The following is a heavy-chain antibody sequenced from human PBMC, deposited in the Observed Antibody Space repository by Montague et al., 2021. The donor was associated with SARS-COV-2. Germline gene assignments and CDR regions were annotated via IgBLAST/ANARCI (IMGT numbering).Heavy chain of an antibody. CDR3: ARCARQGYGFRLGSFDY. CDR2: INHSGST. CDR1: GGSFSGYY. V-gene: IGHV4-34*01. D-gene: IGHD3-10*01. J-gene: IGHJ4*02. Sequence: SETLSLTCAIYGGSFSGYYWNWIRQPPGKGLEWFGEINHSGSTNCNPSLKSRVTMSVDTSKNHFSLKLSSVTAADTAVYYCARCARQGYGFRLGSFDYWGQGTLVTVSS.